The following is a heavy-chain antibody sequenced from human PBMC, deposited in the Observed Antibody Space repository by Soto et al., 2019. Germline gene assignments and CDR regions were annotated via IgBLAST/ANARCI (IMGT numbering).Heavy chain of an antibody. Sequence: QVQLVESGGGVVQPGRSLRLSCAASGFTFSSYAMHWVRQAPGKGLEWVAVISYDGSNKYYADSVKGRFTISRDNSKNTLYLQMNSLRAEDTAVYYCAIEKAAAGKSYYYYYGMDVWGQGTTVTVSS. V-gene: IGHV3-30-3*01. D-gene: IGHD6-13*01. CDR1: GFTFSSYA. CDR2: ISYDGSNK. J-gene: IGHJ6*02. CDR3: AIEKAAAGKSYYYYYGMDV.